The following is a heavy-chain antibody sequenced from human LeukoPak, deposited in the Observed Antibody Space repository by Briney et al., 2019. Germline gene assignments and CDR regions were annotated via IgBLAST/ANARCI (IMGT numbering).Heavy chain of an antibody. CDR1: GFTFSSYA. J-gene: IGHJ4*02. Sequence: GGSLRLSCAASGFTFSSYAMNWVRQAPGEGLEWVSSISSRGTYLYYADSVKGRFTISRDNAKNSLYLQMNSLRVEDTAVYYCAKWQTQNLKGYCSSTSCSPLDYWGQGTLVTVSS. CDR3: AKWQTQNLKGYCSSTSCSPLDY. CDR2: ISSRGTYL. V-gene: IGHV3-21*01. D-gene: IGHD2-2*01.